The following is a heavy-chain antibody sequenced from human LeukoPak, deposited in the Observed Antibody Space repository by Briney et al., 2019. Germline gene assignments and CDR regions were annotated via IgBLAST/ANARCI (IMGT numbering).Heavy chain of an antibody. V-gene: IGHV5-51*01. Sequence: GASLQISCEGSGYTFSNYWIDWVRQLPGKGLEWMGMIYPGDSDTRYSPSFQGQVTFSADKSINTAYLQWSILKASDTAMYYCERHGVAGRAYYYYYMDVWGKGTTVTVSS. CDR3: ERHGVAGRAYYYYYMDV. D-gene: IGHD6-19*01. CDR1: GYTFSNYW. CDR2: IYPGDSDT. J-gene: IGHJ6*03.